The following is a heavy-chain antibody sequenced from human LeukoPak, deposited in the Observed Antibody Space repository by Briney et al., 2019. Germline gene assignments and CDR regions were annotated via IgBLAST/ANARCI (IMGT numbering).Heavy chain of an antibody. CDR2: LSGSGGST. D-gene: IGHD6-13*01. CDR3: AKVLGIAAAGTVDY. Sequence: GGSLRLSCAASGFTFSSYAMSWVRQAPGKGLEWVSALSGSGGSTYYADSVKGRFTISRDNSKNTLYLQMNSLRAEDTAVYYCAKVLGIAAAGTVDYWGQGTLVTVSS. V-gene: IGHV3-23*01. CDR1: GFTFSSYA. J-gene: IGHJ4*02.